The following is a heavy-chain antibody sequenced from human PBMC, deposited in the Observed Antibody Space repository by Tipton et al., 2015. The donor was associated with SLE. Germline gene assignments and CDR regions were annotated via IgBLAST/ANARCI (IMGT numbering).Heavy chain of an antibody. CDR3: ARDSSLIYGSGGLGGAFDI. CDR2: ISGSGGST. V-gene: IGHV3-23*01. D-gene: IGHD3-10*01. CDR1: GFTFSSYA. J-gene: IGHJ3*02. Sequence: GSLRLSCAASGFTFSSYAMSWVRQAPGKGLEWVSAISGSGGSTYYADSVKGRFTISRDNSKNTLYLQMNSLRAEDTAVYYCARDSSLIYGSGGLGGAFDIWGQGTMVSVSS.